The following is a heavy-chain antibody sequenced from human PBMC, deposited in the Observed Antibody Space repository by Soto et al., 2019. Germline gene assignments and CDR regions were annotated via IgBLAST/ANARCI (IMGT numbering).Heavy chain of an antibody. CDR2: IIPILGIA. V-gene: IGHV1-69*02. J-gene: IGHJ4*02. CDR1: GGTFSSYT. CDR3: ARSVVVTKGYFDY. Sequence: QVQLVQSGAEVKKPGSSVKVSCKASGGTFSSYTISWVRQAPGQGLEWMGRIIPILGIANYAQKLQGRVTITADKSTSTAYMELSSLRSEDTAVYYCARSVVVTKGYFDYWGQGTLVTVSS. D-gene: IGHD3-22*01.